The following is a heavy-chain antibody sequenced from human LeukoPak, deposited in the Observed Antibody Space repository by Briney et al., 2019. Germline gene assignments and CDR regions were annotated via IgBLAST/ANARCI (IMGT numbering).Heavy chain of an antibody. CDR1: QFAFNYYN. J-gene: IGHJ4*02. Sequence: PGGSLRLSCAASQFAFNYYNMTWVRQAPGKGLEWVASISSGSHHMYYADSVKGRFTISRDDAKNSLYLQMTSLRAEDTAVYYCARGLAVAYLDSRGQGALVTVSS. CDR2: ISSGSHHM. D-gene: IGHD6-19*01. CDR3: ARGLAVAYLDS. V-gene: IGHV3-21*01.